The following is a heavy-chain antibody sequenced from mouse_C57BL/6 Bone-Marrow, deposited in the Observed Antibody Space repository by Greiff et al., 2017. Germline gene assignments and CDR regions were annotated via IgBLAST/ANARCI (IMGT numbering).Heavy chain of an antibody. CDR3: ARRVPLAY. Sequence: EVKVVESGGDLVKPGGSLKLSCAASGFTFSSYGMSWVRQTPDKRLEWVATISSGGSYTYYPDSVKGRFTISRDNAKNTLYLQMSSLKSEDTAMYYCARRVPLAYWGQGTLVTVSA. CDR1: GFTFSSYG. D-gene: IGHD6-1*01. V-gene: IGHV5-6*01. CDR2: ISSGGSYT. J-gene: IGHJ3*01.